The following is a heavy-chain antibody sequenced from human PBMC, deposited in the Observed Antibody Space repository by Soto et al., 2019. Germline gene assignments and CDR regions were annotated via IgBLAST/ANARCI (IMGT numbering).Heavy chain of an antibody. J-gene: IGHJ4*02. CDR2: ISGCGVST. CDR3: ANPRIAEAGTICDFDY. CDR1: GFTFSSYA. Sequence: GGSLSLACAVSGFTFSSYAMSWVRQAQGEVLEWVSAISGCGVSTYYADSVKSRFTISRDNSKNALYLQMNSLRAEDTAVYYCANPRIAEAGTICDFDYWGQGTLVTVSS. V-gene: IGHV3-23*01. D-gene: IGHD6-19*01.